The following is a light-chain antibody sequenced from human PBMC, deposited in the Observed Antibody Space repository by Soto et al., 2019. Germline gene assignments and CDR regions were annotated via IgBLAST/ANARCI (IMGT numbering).Light chain of an antibody. Sequence: LTPSPQTCVLSPGEIDTVSCRASQSISSDYLVWYQQKPGQAPRLLIYGASSRATGIPDRFSGSVSGQDITHNINLLDPHDFAVAYRQHYGPCPPSVTLAGGTKVDIK. CDR3: QHYGPCPPSVT. J-gene: IGKJ4*01. CDR2: GAS. CDR1: QSISSDY. V-gene: IGKV3-20*01.